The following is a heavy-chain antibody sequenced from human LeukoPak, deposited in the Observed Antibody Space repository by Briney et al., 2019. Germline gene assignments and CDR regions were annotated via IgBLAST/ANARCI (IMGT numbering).Heavy chain of an antibody. V-gene: IGHV3-48*03. CDR1: GFTFRRYE. Sequence: GGSLRLSCAASGFTFRRYEMNWVGQAPGKGLAGVSYISSSGSTIYYAASAKGRFNISRDNAKNSLYLQMNSLRAEDTAVYYCAREQGRHSFDIWGQGTMVTVSS. J-gene: IGHJ3*02. CDR3: AREQGRHSFDI. CDR2: ISSSGSTI.